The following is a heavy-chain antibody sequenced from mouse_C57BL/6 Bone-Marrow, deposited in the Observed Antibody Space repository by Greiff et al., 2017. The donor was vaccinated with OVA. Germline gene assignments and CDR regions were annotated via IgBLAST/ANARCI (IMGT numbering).Heavy chain of an antibody. J-gene: IGHJ1*03. CDR2: IRSKSNNYAT. Sequence: EVHLVESGGGLVQPKGSLKLSCAASGFSFNTYAMNWVRQAPGKGLEWVARIRSKSNNYATYYADSVKDRFTISRDDSESMLYLQMNNLKTEDTAMYYCAYDYDGYWYFDVWGTGTTVTVSS. D-gene: IGHD2-4*01. V-gene: IGHV10-1*01. CDR1: GFSFNTYA. CDR3: AYDYDGYWYFDV.